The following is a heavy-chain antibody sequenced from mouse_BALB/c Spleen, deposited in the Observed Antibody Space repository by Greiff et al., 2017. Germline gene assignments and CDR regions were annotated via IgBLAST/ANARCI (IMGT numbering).Heavy chain of an antibody. CDR3: ASGTGPWFAY. D-gene: IGHD4-1*01. CDR2: INPSTGYT. J-gene: IGHJ3*01. V-gene: IGHV1-7*01. Sequence: VQLQQSGAELAKPGASVKMSCKASGYTFTSYWMHWVKQRPGQGLEWIGYINPSTGYTEYNQKFKDKATLTADKSSSTAYMQLSSLTSEDSAVYYCASGTGPWFAYWGQGTLVTVSA. CDR1: GYTFTSYW.